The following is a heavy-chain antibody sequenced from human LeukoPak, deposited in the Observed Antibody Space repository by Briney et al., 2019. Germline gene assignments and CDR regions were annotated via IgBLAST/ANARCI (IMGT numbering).Heavy chain of an antibody. V-gene: IGHV1-3*01. CDR3: VRAPVVAAAGPLGRYYYGMDV. D-gene: IGHD6-13*01. Sequence: ASVKVSCKASGYTFTSYAMHWVRQAPGQRLEWMGWINAGNGNTKYSQKFQGRVTITRDTSASTAYMELSSLRSEDTAVYYCVRAPVVAAAGPLGRYYYGMDVWGQGTTATVSS. CDR1: GYTFTSYA. CDR2: INAGNGNT. J-gene: IGHJ6*02.